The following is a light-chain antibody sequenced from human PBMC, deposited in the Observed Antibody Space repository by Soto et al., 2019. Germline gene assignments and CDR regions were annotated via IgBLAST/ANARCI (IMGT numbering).Light chain of an antibody. V-gene: IGKV1-33*01. CDR2: DAS. CDR3: QQYENLPT. Sequence: DIQMTQSPSSLSASVGDRVTITCQASQNINNYLNWYQQKPGRAPKLLIYDASNLEAGVPSRFRGSGSGTEFTFTISRLHPEDLATYYSQQYENLPTFSQGTRLEIK. J-gene: IGKJ5*01. CDR1: QNINNY.